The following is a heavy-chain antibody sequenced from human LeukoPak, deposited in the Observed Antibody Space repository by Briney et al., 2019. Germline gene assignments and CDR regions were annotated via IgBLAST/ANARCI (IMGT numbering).Heavy chain of an antibody. CDR2: IDPSGTAL. Sequence: GSLLLSCAASGFTIRDYVMSWVRPAPGKGLEWVSYIDPSGTALYYADSVKGRFTVSRDNGKNSLSLQLRSLRAEDTALYYCARAAYNWNWGQGTLVTVSS. V-gene: IGHV3-11*01. CDR1: GFTIRDYV. J-gene: IGHJ4*02. D-gene: IGHD1-20*01. CDR3: ARAAYNWN.